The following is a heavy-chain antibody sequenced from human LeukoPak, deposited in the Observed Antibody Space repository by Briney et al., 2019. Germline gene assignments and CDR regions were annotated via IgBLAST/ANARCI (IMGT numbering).Heavy chain of an antibody. V-gene: IGHV3-53*01. CDR1: RFTVSSNY. D-gene: IGHD5-18*01. CDR2: IYSAGTT. CDR3: ARESLGTAMVHDC. Sequence: GGSLRLSCAASRFTVSSNYMSWVRQAPGKGLEWVSVIYSAGTTYYADSVKGRFTISRDNSENTLYLQMNSLKAEATAVYYCARESLGTAMVHDCWGQGTLVTVSS. J-gene: IGHJ4*02.